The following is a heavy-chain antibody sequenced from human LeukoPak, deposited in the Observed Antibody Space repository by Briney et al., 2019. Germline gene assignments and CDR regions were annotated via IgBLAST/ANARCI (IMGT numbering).Heavy chain of an antibody. J-gene: IGHJ4*02. Sequence: SETLSLTCAVSGYSISSGYYWGWIRQPPGKGLEWIGTIYHSGSTYYNPSLKSRVTISVDTSKNQFSLKLTSVTAADTAVYYCARVRGYCSSTICYRYYFDYWGQGALVTVSS. CDR2: IYHSGST. CDR3: ARVRGYCSSTICYRYYFDY. D-gene: IGHD2-2*01. CDR1: GYSISSGYY. V-gene: IGHV4-38-2*01.